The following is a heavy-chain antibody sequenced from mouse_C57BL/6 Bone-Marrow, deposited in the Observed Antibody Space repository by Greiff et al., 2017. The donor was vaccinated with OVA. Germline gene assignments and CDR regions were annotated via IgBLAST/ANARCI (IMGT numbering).Heavy chain of an antibody. Sequence: EVMLVESGAELVRPGASVKLSCTASGFNIKDDYMHWVKQRPEQGLEWIGWIDPENGDTEYASKFQGKATITADTSSNTAYLQLSSLTSEDTAVYYCTINFFFDYWGQGTTLTVSS. J-gene: IGHJ2*01. CDR2: IDPENGDT. V-gene: IGHV14-4*01. CDR3: TINFFFDY. CDR1: GFNIKDDY. D-gene: IGHD1-3*01.